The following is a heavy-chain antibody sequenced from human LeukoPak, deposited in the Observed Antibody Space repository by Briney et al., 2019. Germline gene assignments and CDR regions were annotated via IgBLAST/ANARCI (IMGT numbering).Heavy chain of an antibody. CDR2: ITPKSGGT. CDR3: ARGDIVVVVASTEYYFDY. Sequence: ASVKASCKVSGYTFTGYYMHWVRQAPGQGLEWMGWITPKSGGTNYAQKFQGRVTMTRDTSISTAYMELSRLTSDDTAVYYCARGDIVVVVASTEYYFDYWGQGTLVTVSS. D-gene: IGHD2-15*01. CDR1: GYTFTGYY. J-gene: IGHJ4*02. V-gene: IGHV1-2*02.